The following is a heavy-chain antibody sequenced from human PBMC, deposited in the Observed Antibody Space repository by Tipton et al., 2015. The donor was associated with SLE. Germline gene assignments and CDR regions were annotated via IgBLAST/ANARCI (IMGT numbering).Heavy chain of an antibody. V-gene: IGHV4-59*01. Sequence: LRLSCNVSGAPITSYFWSWIRQPPGKGLEWMGWIYHSGSTKYNPSLKSRVTISIDTSKNQFSLKLSSVTAADTAVYYCARALCGGDCLEAGFDYWAREPWSPSPQ. D-gene: IGHD2-21*01. J-gene: IGHJ4*02. CDR1: GAPITSYF. CDR3: ARALCGGDCLEAGFDY. CDR2: IYHSGST.